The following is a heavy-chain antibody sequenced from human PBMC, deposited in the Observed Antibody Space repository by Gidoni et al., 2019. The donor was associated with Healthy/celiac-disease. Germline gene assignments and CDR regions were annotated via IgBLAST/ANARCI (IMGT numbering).Heavy chain of an antibody. CDR2: ISGSGGST. V-gene: IGHV3-23*01. CDR3: AKDRYDSSGNDY. Sequence: EVQLLESGGGLVQPGGSLRLSCEASGFTFSSYAMSWVRKAPGKGLVWVSAISGSGGSTYYADSVKGRFTISRDNSKNTLYLQMNGLRAENTAVYYCAKDRYDSSGNDYWGQGTLVTVSS. CDR1: GFTFSSYA. J-gene: IGHJ4*02. D-gene: IGHD3-22*01.